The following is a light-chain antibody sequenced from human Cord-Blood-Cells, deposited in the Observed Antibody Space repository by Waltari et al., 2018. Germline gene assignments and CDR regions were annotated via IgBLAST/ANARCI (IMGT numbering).Light chain of an antibody. Sequence: EIVLTQSPATLSLSPGERATLSFRASQSVSNYLAWYQQKPGQAPRLLIYDASNRATGIPARFSGSGSGTDFTLTISSLEPEDFAVYYGQQRSDWLTFGGGTKVEIK. CDR1: QSVSNY. V-gene: IGKV3-11*01. J-gene: IGKJ4*01. CDR2: DAS. CDR3: QQRSDWLT.